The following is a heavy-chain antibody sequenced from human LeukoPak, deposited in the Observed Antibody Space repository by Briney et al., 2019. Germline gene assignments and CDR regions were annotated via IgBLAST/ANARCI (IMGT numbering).Heavy chain of an antibody. J-gene: IGHJ1*01. Sequence: PSQILSLTCTVSGGSISSGDYYWSWIRQPPGKGLEWIGYIYYSGSTYYNPSLKSRVTISVDTSKNQFSLKLSSVTAADTAVYYCARTYYYDSSGYYEYFQHWGQGTLVTVSS. CDR1: GGSISSGDYY. CDR3: ARTYYYDSSGYYEYFQH. D-gene: IGHD3-22*01. V-gene: IGHV4-30-4*08. CDR2: IYYSGST.